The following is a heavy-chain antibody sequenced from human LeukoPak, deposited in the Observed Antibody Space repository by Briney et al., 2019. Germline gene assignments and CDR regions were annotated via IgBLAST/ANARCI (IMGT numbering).Heavy chain of an antibody. Sequence: GGSLRLSCAASGFTFSSYSMNWVRQAPGKGLEWVSSISSSSSYIYYADSVKGRFTISRDNAKNSLYLQMNSLRAEDTAVYYCARTLAPIFGVVIHLDAFDIWGQGTMVTVSS. CDR3: ARTLAPIFGVVIHLDAFDI. D-gene: IGHD3-3*02. CDR2: ISSSSSYI. V-gene: IGHV3-21*01. CDR1: GFTFSSYS. J-gene: IGHJ3*02.